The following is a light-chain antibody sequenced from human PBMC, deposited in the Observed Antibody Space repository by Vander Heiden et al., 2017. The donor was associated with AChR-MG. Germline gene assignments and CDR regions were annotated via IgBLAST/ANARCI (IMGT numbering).Light chain of an antibody. CDR2: KDN. Sequence: SRELTQPPSVSVSPGQTAINPCSGDVLAKKYSYWYQQRPGQAPRMVVFKDNERPSGIPERFSGSSSGTIVTLTITDVQAEDEADYYCQSGDSRTAVFGTGTKVTVL. J-gene: IGLJ1*01. CDR1: VLAKKY. CDR3: QSGDSRTAV. V-gene: IGLV3-25*03.